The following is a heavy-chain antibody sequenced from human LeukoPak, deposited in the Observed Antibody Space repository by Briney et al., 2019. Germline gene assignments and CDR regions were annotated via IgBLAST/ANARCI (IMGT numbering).Heavy chain of an antibody. CDR1: GYTFIDYW. CDR3: ARHGLEGCTGGRCFQSFHYYGMDV. J-gene: IGHJ6*02. CDR2: IFPADSDT. Sequence: GESLKISCQDSGYTFIDYWIGWVRQVPGKGLEWMGIIFPADSDTKYSPSFQGQVTISVDRSTSTAYLQWSSLKASDTAVHYCARHGLEGCTGGRCFQSFHYYGMDVWGQGTAVTVSS. D-gene: IGHD2-8*02. V-gene: IGHV5-51*01.